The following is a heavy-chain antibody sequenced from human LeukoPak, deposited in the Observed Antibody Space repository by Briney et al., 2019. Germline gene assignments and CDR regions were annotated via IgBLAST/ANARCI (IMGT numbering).Heavy chain of an antibody. Sequence: PSETLSLTCTVSGGSISSSSYYWGWIRQPPGKGLGWIGSIYYRGSTYYNPSLKSRVTISVDTSKNQFSLKLSSVTAADTAVYYCARLIWFGELSGYGMDVWGQGTTVTVSS. D-gene: IGHD3-10*01. CDR3: ARLIWFGELSGYGMDV. V-gene: IGHV4-39*01. CDR2: IYYRGST. J-gene: IGHJ6*02. CDR1: GGSISSSSYY.